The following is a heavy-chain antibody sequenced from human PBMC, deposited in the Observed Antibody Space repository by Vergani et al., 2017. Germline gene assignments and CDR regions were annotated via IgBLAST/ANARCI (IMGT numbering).Heavy chain of an antibody. D-gene: IGHD6-13*01. CDR1: GYTFTSYY. CDR3: ARAPGIAAAVAIWFDP. J-gene: IGHJ5*02. Sequence: QVQLVQSGAEVKKPGASVKVSCKASGYTFTSYYMHWVRQAPGQGLEWMGIINPSGGSTSYAQKFQGRVTITADKSTSTAYMELSSLRSEDTAVYYCARAPGIAAAVAIWFDPWGQGTLVTVSS. V-gene: IGHV1-46*01. CDR2: INPSGGST.